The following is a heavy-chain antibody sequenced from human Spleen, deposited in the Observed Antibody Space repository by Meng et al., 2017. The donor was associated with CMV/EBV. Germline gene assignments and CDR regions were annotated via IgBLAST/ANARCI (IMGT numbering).Heavy chain of an antibody. CDR3: ARDGCDSSGYGVGALAFDY. J-gene: IGHJ4*02. Sequence: YWMPCGRQAPGQGLVWVSRSDTDGSLATYADSVKGRFTISRDNAKNTLYLQMNILRGEDTAMYYCARDGCDSSGYGVGALAFDYWGQGILVTVSS. D-gene: IGHD3-22*01. CDR1: YW. CDR2: SDTDGSLA. V-gene: IGHV3-74*01.